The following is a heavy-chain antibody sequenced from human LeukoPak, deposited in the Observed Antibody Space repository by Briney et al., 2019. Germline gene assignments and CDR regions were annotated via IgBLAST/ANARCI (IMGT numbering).Heavy chain of an antibody. CDR1: GFTFSSYA. J-gene: IGHJ4*02. CDR3: AKTRGYCTGGSCYGDY. D-gene: IGHD2-15*01. V-gene: IGHV3-23*01. Sequence: GGSLRLSCAAYGFTFSSYAMSWVRQAPGKGLEWVSTISSSGSDTYYADSVKGRFTISRDSSKNTVFLQMNSLRAEDTALYYCAKTRGYCTGGSCYGDYWGQGTLVTVSS. CDR2: ISSSGSDT.